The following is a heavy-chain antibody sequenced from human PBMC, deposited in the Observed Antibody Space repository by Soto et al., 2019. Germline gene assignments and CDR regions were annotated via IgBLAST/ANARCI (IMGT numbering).Heavy chain of an antibody. J-gene: IGHJ4*01. CDR3: ARGYSFRYFDWLSMTPHFDY. CDR2: IYYSGST. D-gene: IGHD3-9*01. V-gene: IGHV4-59*12. Sequence: SETLSLTCSVSGGSISSYYWSWIRQPPGKGLEWIGYIYYSGSTNYNPSLKSRVTVSIDTSKNQFSLKLSSVTAADTAVYYCARGYSFRYFDWLSMTPHFDYCGHGTLVTVSP. CDR1: GGSISSYY.